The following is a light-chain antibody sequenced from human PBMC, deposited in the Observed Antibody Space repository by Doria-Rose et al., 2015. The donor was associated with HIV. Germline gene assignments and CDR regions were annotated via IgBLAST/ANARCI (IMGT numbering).Light chain of an antibody. Sequence: TQSPGTLSLSPGERATLSCRASQRFSSTYLAWYQQKHGHAPSLLIYDGSTRATGIPDRLSASGTGTDFTLTINRLEPEDCALYYCHQYGTSWTCGQGTKLEI. J-gene: IGKJ1*01. V-gene: IGKV3-20*01. CDR1: QRFSSTY. CDR3: HQYGTSWT. CDR2: DGS.